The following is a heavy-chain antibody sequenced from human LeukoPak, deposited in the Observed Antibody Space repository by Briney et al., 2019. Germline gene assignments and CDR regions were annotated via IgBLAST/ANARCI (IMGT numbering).Heavy chain of an antibody. CDR1: GYTFTSYG. CDR3: ARYISGIAVAGLYYFDY. D-gene: IGHD6-19*01. J-gene: IGHJ4*02. Sequence: ASVKVSCKASGYTFTSYGITWVRQAPGQGLEWMGWINANNGNTNYAQNLQGRVTMTRDTSTSTAYMELRSLRSDDTAVYYCARYISGIAVAGLYYFDYWGQGTLVTVSS. V-gene: IGHV1-18*01. CDR2: INANNGNT.